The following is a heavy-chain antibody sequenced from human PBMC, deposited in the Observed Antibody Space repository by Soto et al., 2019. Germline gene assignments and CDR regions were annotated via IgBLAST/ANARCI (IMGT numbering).Heavy chain of an antibody. J-gene: IGHJ6*02. D-gene: IGHD2-2*02. CDR3: AREELCSSTSCYTGYFYYYGMDV. Sequence: GGSLRLPCAASGFTFSSYAMHWVRQAPGKGLEWVAVISYDGSNKYYADSVKGRFTISRDNSKNTLYLQMNSLRAEDTAVYYCAREELCSSTSCYTGYFYYYGMDVWGQGTTVTVSS. CDR2: ISYDGSNK. V-gene: IGHV3-30-3*01. CDR1: GFTFSSYA.